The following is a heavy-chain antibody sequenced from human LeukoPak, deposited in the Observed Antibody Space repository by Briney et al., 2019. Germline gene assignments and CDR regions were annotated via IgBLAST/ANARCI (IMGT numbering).Heavy chain of an antibody. Sequence: GGSLRLSCAASGFTFSSYSMNWVRQAPGKGLEWVSSISSSSSYIYYADSVKGRFTISRDNAKNSLYLQMNSLRTEDTAVYYCARGRGYEFGAFDIWGQGTMVTVSS. J-gene: IGHJ3*02. D-gene: IGHD5-12*01. CDR3: ARGRGYEFGAFDI. CDR2: ISSSSSYI. CDR1: GFTFSSYS. V-gene: IGHV3-21*01.